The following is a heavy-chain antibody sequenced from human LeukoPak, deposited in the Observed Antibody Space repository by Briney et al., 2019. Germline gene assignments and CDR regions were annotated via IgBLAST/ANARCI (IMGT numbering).Heavy chain of an antibody. J-gene: IGHJ5*02. D-gene: IGHD3-22*01. CDR2: IYYTGNT. V-gene: IGHV4-39*07. CDR1: GGSISSSNSY. CDR3: ARADYYYDSSGYYPVVRYDWFDP. Sequence: SETLSLTCIVSGGSISSSNSYWGWTRQPPGKGLEWIGTIYYTGNTYYNPSLKSRVTISVDTSKNQFSLRLKSVTAADTAVYYCARADYYYDSSGYYPVVRYDWFDPWGQGTLVTVSS.